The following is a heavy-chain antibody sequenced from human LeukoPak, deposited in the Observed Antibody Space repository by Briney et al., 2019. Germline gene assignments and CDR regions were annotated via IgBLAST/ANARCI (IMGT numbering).Heavy chain of an antibody. CDR2: IYYSGST. CDR1: GGSISSYY. V-gene: IGHV4-59*01. D-gene: IGHD6-13*01. CDR3: ARDHSSSWYGLSWFDP. J-gene: IGHJ5*02. Sequence: PSETLSLTCTVSGGSISSYYWSWFRQPPGKGLEWIGYIYYSGSTNYNPSLKSRVTISVDTSKNQFSLKLSSVTAADTAVYYCARDHSSSWYGLSWFDPWGQGTLVTVSS.